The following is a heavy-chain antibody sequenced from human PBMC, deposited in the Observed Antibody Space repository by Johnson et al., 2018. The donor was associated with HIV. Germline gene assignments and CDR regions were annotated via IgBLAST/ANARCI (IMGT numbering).Heavy chain of an antibody. CDR1: GFTFSSYA. V-gene: IGHV3-66*01. CDR2: IYSGGST. CDR3: ASSPYYYGSGSVRGAFDI. Sequence: VQLVESGGGLVQPGGSLRLSCAASGFTFSSYAMSWVRQAPGKGLEWVSVIYSGGSTYYADSVKGRFTISRDNSKNTLYLQMNSLRAEDTAVYYCASSPYYYGSGSVRGAFDILGQGTMVTVSS. D-gene: IGHD3-10*01. J-gene: IGHJ3*02.